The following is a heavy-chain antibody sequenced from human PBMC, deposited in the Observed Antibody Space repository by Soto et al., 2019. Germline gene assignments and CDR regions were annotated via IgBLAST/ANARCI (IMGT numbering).Heavy chain of an antibody. CDR2: IRSKAYGGTT. D-gene: IGHD4-17*01. J-gene: IGHJ2*01. Sequence: GGSLRLSCTASGFTFGDYAMSWFRQAPGKGLEWVGFIRSKAYGGTTEYAASVKGRFTISRDDSKSIAYLQMNSLKTEDTAVYYCTRATADYGDKRNWYFDLWGRGTLVTVSS. CDR1: GFTFGDYA. V-gene: IGHV3-49*03. CDR3: TRATADYGDKRNWYFDL.